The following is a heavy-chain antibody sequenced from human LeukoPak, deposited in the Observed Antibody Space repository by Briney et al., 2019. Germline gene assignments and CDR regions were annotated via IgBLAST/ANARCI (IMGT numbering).Heavy chain of an antibody. CDR3: ARAGYCSGGSCYGSDY. D-gene: IGHD2-15*01. Sequence: AGGSLRLSCAASGFTFSSYGMHWVRQAPGKGLEWVAAIWYDGSIQYYADSVKGRFTISRDNSKNTLYLQTDSLRAEDTAVYYCARAGYCSGGSCYGSDYWGQGTLVSVSS. V-gene: IGHV3-33*01. CDR2: IWYDGSIQ. CDR1: GFTFSSYG. J-gene: IGHJ4*02.